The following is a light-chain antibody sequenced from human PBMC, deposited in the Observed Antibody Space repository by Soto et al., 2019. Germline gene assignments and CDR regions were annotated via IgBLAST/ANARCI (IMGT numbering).Light chain of an antibody. CDR1: SNDVGANNY. Sequence: QSALTQPASVSGSPGQSITISCTGTSNDVGANNYVSWYQQHPGEAPRLMIYEVTNRAAAISDRFSGSKSGNTASLPISGLQTEDEADYYCSSYTTRGLVLFGGGTKLTVL. V-gene: IGLV2-14*01. CDR2: EVT. CDR3: SSYTTRGLVL. J-gene: IGLJ2*01.